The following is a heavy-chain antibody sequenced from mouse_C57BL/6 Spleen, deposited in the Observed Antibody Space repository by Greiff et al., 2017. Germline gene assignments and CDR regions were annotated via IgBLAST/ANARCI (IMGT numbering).Heavy chain of an antibody. CDR3: ARPLYYYGSSSFDY. CDR1: GFTFSDYG. J-gene: IGHJ2*01. CDR2: ISSGSSTI. D-gene: IGHD1-1*01. V-gene: IGHV5-17*01. Sequence: EVQVVESGGGLVKPGGSLKLSCAASGFTFSDYGMHWVRQAPEKGLEWVAYISSGSSTIYYADTVKGRFTISRDDAKNTLFLQMTSLRSEDTAMYYCARPLYYYGSSSFDYWGQGTTLTVSS.